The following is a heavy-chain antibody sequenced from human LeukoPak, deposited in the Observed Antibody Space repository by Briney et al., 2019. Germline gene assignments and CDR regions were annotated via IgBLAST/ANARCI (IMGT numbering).Heavy chain of an antibody. V-gene: IGHV3-74*01. J-gene: IGHJ4*02. CDR3: AREILEPGKTHEY. CDR1: GFTFSSTW. Sequence: GGSLRLSCAASGFTFSSTWMHWFRQAPGKGLVWVSRIHSDGSSTIYADSVKGRFTISRDNAKNTLYLQMNSLRAEDTAVYYCAREILEPGKTHEYWGQGTLVTVSS. D-gene: IGHD1-1*01. CDR2: IHSDGSST.